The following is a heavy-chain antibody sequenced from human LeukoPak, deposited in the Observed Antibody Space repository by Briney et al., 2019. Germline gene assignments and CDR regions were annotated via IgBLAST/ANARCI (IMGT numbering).Heavy chain of an antibody. CDR1: GFTFSSYS. J-gene: IGHJ2*01. CDR3: ARAARYCSGGSCYPTPNYWYFDL. Sequence: PGGSLRLSCAASGFTFSSYSMNWVRQAPGKGLEWVSYISSSGSTIYYADSVKGRFTISRDNAKNSLYLQMNSLRAEDTAVYYCARAARYCSGGSCYPTPNYWYFDLWGRGTLVTVSS. D-gene: IGHD2-15*01. V-gene: IGHV3-48*04. CDR2: ISSSGSTI.